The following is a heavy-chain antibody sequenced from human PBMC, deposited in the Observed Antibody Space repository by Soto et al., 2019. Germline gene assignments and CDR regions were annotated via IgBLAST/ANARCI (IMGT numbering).Heavy chain of an antibody. CDR1: GFPFSSYW. D-gene: IGHD3-16*01. CDR3: ARGWAHLDP. Sequence: EVQLVESGGGLVQPGGSLRLSCAASGFPFSSYWMTWVRQAPGKGLEWVANMKEDGSEKYHVDSRLTISRDNAKNLLYLQMNSLRAEDTAVYYCARGWAHLDPWGQGTLVTVSP. J-gene: IGHJ5*02. V-gene: IGHV3-7*01. CDR2: MKEDGSEK.